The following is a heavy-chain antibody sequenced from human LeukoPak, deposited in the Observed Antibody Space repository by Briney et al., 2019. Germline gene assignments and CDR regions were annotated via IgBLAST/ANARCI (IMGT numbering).Heavy chain of an antibody. J-gene: IGHJ6*02. CDR3: TRDHCSFANCYEDYYHGMDV. CDR1: GYTFTDYY. Sequence: ASEKVSCKSSGYTFTDYYMHWVRQAAGQGLEWRGWINPNNGGPTYAQNFQGRVTMTRDTSISTVYMELRRLRSDDSAIYYCTRDHCSFANCYEDYYHGMDVWGQGTTVTVSS. V-gene: IGHV1-2*02. D-gene: IGHD2-2*01. CDR2: INPNNGGP.